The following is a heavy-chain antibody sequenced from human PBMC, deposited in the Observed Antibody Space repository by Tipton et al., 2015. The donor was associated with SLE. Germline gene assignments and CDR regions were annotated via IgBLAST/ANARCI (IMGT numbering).Heavy chain of an antibody. CDR3: ASSQYCSDSSCYSFDY. V-gene: IGHV4-38-2*02. CDR2: MFHGGST. D-gene: IGHD2-2*02. Sequence: LRLSCTVSGYSISSGYSWGWIRQPPGKGLEWIGSMFHGGSTYYNPSLKSRVTISVDTSKNQFSLKLSSVTAADTAVYRCASSQYCSDSSCYSFDYWGQGTLVAVSS. J-gene: IGHJ4*02. CDR1: GYSISSGYS.